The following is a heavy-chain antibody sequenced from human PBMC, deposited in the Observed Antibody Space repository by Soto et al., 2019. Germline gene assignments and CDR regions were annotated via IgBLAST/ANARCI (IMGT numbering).Heavy chain of an antibody. CDR3: VRARQNLVVNEYFQY. D-gene: IGHD2-8*02. Sequence: GGSLRLSCAASGFSFSAYAIHWVRQAPGKGLEWVALISYDETTTYYADSVKGRFTISRDNSKNTLYLQMNSLRSEDTAVYYCVRARQNLVVNEYFQYWGQGTLVTVSS. CDR1: GFSFSAYA. V-gene: IGHV3-30-3*01. CDR2: ISYDETTT. J-gene: IGHJ1*01.